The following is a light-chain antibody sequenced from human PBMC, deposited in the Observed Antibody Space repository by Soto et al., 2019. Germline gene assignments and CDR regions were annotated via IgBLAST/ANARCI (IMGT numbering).Light chain of an antibody. CDR2: GAS. V-gene: IGKV3-20*01. Sequence: IVCTQSPGTPSLSPGETATPSFRASQSVSSSFLAWYRPTPGQAPRLLIYGASSRATDIPDRFSGSGSGTDFTLTISRLEPADFAVYYCQQYGVSPRTFGQGTEVDI. CDR3: QQYGVSPRT. CDR1: QSVSSSF. J-gene: IGKJ1*01.